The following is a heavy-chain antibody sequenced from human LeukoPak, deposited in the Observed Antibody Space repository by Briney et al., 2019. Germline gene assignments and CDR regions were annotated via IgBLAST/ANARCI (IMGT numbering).Heavy chain of an antibody. V-gene: IGHV3-11*01. D-gene: IGHD6-6*01. Sequence: GGSLRLSCAASGFTFSDYYMSWIRQAPGKGLEWVSYISSSSSTIYYADSVKGRFTISRDNSKNTLYLQMNSLRAEDTVVYYCAKSEGQLVSYYYYMDVWGKGTTVTVSS. CDR1: GFTFSDYY. CDR3: AKSEGQLVSYYYYMDV. J-gene: IGHJ6*03. CDR2: ISSSSSTI.